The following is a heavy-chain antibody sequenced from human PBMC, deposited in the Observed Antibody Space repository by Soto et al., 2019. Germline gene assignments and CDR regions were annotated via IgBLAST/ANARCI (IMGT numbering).Heavy chain of an antibody. CDR2: IDPSDSYT. D-gene: IGHD3-3*02. V-gene: IGHV5-10-1*01. CDR1: GYSFTSYW. J-gene: IGHJ6*02. Sequence: PGESLKISCKGSGYSFTSYWISWMRQMPGKGLEWMGRIDPSDSYTNYSPSFQGHVTISADKSISTAYLQWSSLKASDTAMYYCARLTTSRPFLAWLSKYYYYYYGMDVWGQGTTVTVSS. CDR3: ARLTTSRPFLAWLSKYYYYYYGMDV.